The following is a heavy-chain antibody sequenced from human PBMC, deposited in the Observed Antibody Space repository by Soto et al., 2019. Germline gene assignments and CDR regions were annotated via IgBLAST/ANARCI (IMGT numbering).Heavy chain of an antibody. D-gene: IGHD3-22*01. CDR3: AKEMTSGYYLFDY. J-gene: IGHJ4*02. CDR1: GFTFTSYA. CDR2: ISGTGGST. V-gene: IGHV3-23*01. Sequence: EVQLLQSGGGVVQPGGSLRLSCAASGFTFTSYAMSWVRQAPGKGLEWVSTISGTGGSTYYPDSVKGRFTISRDNSKNTVYLQMNSLRAEDAAVYYCAKEMTSGYYLFDYWGQGTLVTVSS.